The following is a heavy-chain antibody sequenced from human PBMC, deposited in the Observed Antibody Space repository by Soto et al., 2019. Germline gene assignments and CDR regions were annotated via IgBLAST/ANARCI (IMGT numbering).Heavy chain of an antibody. Sequence: PGGSLRHSCAASGFTFSSYDMHWVRQATGKGLEWVSAIGTAGDTYYPGSVKGRFTISRENAKNSLYLQMNSLRAGDTAVYYCARGWLQSVFDYWGQGTLVTV. J-gene: IGHJ4*02. CDR1: GFTFSSYD. V-gene: IGHV3-13*01. D-gene: IGHD5-12*01. CDR2: IGTAGDT. CDR3: ARGWLQSVFDY.